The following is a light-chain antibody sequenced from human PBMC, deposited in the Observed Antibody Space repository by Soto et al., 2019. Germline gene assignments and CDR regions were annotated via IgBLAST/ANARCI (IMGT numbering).Light chain of an antibody. V-gene: IGKV3-15*01. Sequence: EIVMTQSPATLPVSPGERATVSCRASQSVSSNLAWYQQKPGQAPRLLIYGASTRATGIPARFSGSGSGTEFTLTISSLQSEDFAVYYCQQYNNWPSSFGQGTKLEIK. CDR2: GAS. CDR3: QQYNNWPSS. J-gene: IGKJ2*01. CDR1: QSVSSN.